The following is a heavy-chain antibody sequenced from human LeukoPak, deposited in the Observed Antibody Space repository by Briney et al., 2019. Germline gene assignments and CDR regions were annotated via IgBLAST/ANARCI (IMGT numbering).Heavy chain of an antibody. D-gene: IGHD3-10*01. CDR3: ARDFVSGSGSYYTFDY. J-gene: IGHJ4*02. Sequence: SETLSLTCTVSGGSISSGSYYWSWIRQPAGKGLEWIGRIYTSGSTNYNPSLKSRVTISVDTSKNQFSLKLSSVTAADTAVYYCARDFVSGSGSYYTFDYWGQGTLVTVSS. CDR1: GGSISSGSYY. V-gene: IGHV4-61*02. CDR2: IYTSGST.